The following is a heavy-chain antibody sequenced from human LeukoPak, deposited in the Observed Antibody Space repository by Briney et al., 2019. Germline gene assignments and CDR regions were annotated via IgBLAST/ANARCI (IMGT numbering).Heavy chain of an antibody. Sequence: SQTLSLTCTVSGGSISSGGYYWSWIRQHPGKGLEWIGYIYYSGSTYYNPSLKSRVTISVDTSKNQFSLKLSSATAADTAVYYCARDDDSDAFDIWGQGTMVTVSS. V-gene: IGHV4-31*03. D-gene: IGHD2-21*02. CDR1: GGSISSGGYY. J-gene: IGHJ3*02. CDR3: ARDDDSDAFDI. CDR2: IYYSGST.